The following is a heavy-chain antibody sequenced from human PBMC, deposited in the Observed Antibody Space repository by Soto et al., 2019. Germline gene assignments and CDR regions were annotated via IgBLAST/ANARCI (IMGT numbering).Heavy chain of an antibody. V-gene: IGHV4-4*08. J-gene: IGHJ6*02. Sequence: SETLSLTCTFSGGSFLSISNHYCSWIRQPPGKGLQWIGQINHTGTAHYNPSLKSRVTISVDTSKNQFSLKLSSVTAADTAVYYCASSDLWIRGGVDVWGQGTTVTVSS. CDR1: GGSFLSISNHY. CDR3: ASSDLWIRGGVDV. CDR2: INHTGTA. D-gene: IGHD5-18*01.